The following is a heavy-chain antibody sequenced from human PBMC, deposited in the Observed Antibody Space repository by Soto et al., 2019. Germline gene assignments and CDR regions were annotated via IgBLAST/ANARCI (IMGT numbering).Heavy chain of an antibody. CDR1: GGSVSSGSYY. Sequence: QVQLQESGPGLVKPSETLSLTCTVSGGSVSSGSYYWSWIRQPPGKGLEWIGYIYYSGSTNYNPSLTSRVTISVDTSKNQFSLKLSSVTAADTAVYYCASHYYDSSGYYYDYWGQGTLVTVSS. V-gene: IGHV4-61*01. CDR3: ASHYYDSSGYYYDY. CDR2: IYYSGST. D-gene: IGHD3-22*01. J-gene: IGHJ4*02.